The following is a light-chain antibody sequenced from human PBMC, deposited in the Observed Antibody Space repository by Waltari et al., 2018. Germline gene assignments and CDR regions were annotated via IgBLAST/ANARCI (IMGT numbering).Light chain of an antibody. J-gene: IGLJ2*01. CDR1: TGAVTSNYY. CDR2: NTN. CDR3: LLYYSGGARV. Sequence: QTVVTQEPSLTVSPGGTVTLTCASSTGAVTSNYYPNWIQQRPGQAPRALIYNTNNKYYWTPARFSGSLLGGKAALTLSRAQPEDEADYYCLLYYSGGARVFGGGTKLTVL. V-gene: IGLV7-43*01.